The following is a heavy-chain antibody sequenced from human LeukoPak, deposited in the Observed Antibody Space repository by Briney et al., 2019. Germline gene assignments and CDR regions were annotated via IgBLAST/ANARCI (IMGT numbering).Heavy chain of an antibody. CDR3: ARAGLNYYDSSGYYYEYFQH. CDR2: FIPIFGTA. J-gene: IGHJ1*01. D-gene: IGHD3-22*01. Sequence: SVKVSCKASGGTFSSYAISWVRQAPGQGLEWMGGFIPIFGTANYAQKFQGRVTITADESTSTAYMELSSLRSEDTAAYYCARAGLNYYDSSGYYYEYFQHWGQGTLVTVSS. CDR1: GGTFSSYA. V-gene: IGHV1-69*01.